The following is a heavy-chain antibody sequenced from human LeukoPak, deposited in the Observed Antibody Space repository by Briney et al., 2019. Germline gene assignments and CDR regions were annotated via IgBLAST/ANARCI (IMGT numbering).Heavy chain of an antibody. Sequence: ASVKVSCKASGYTFTGYYIHWVRQAPGQGLEWVGWINPNSGGTNYAQKFQGRVTMTRDTSISTAYMELRSLTSDDTAVYYCAREESIGRYQFLHDYWGQGALVTVSS. J-gene: IGHJ4*02. CDR3: AREESIGRYQFLHDY. V-gene: IGHV1-2*02. CDR2: INPNSGGT. CDR1: GYTFTGYY. D-gene: IGHD1-26*01.